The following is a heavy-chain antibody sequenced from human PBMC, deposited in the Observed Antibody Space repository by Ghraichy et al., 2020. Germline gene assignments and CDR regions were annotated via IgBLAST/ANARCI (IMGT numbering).Heavy chain of an antibody. J-gene: IGHJ5*02. V-gene: IGHV3-53*01. CDR2: IYSGGST. CDR3: ARSPEINWFDP. Sequence: GGSLRLSCAASGFTVSSNYMSWVRQAPGKGLEWVSVIYSGGSTYYADSVKGRFTISRDNAKNTLYLQMNSLRAEDTAVYYCARSPEINWFDPCGQGTLVTVSS. D-gene: IGHD5-24*01. CDR1: GFTVSSNY.